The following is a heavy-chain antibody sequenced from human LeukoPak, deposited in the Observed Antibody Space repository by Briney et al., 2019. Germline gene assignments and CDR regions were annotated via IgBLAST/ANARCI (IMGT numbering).Heavy chain of an antibody. CDR2: FDPEEGET. J-gene: IGHJ4*02. D-gene: IGHD1-26*01. Sequence: ASVKVSSKVPGYTLTELSMHWVRQAPGRGREGRGGFDPEEGETIYSHKFQSSDTMTEDTSTDTAYMELSSLRAEDTAVYYCATSLSPQKMGATGAYYFDYWGQGTLVTVSS. CDR3: ATSLSPQKMGATGAYYFDY. V-gene: IGHV1-24*01. CDR1: GYTLTELS.